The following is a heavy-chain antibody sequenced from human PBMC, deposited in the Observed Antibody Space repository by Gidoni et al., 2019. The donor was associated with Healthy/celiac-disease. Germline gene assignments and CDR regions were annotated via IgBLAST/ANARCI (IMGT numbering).Heavy chain of an antibody. V-gene: IGHV4-34*01. CDR1: GGSFSGYY. Sequence: QVQLQQWGAGLLKPSETLSLTCAVYGGSFSGYYWSWIRQPPGKGLEWIGEINHSGSTNYIPSLKSRVTISVDTSKNQFSLKLSSVTAADTAVYYCARGLVGIAAAWGQGTLVTVSS. CDR3: ARGLVGIAAA. J-gene: IGHJ4*02. D-gene: IGHD6-13*01. CDR2: INHSGST.